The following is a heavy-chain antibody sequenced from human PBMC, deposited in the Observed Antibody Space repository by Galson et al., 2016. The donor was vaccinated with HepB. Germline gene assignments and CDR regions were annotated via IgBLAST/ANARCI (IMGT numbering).Heavy chain of an antibody. D-gene: IGHD6-13*01. Sequence: SETLSLTCTVSGGSLINGYYSWGWIRQPPGEGLEWIGTIYYSGTTFYNPSLRSRLTMFVDTSKNQFSLKLTSMTATDTAMFYCARHRAYTAGTLGAFDIWGQGTMVTVSS. CDR1: GGSLINGYYS. J-gene: IGHJ3*02. V-gene: IGHV4-39*01. CDR3: ARHRAYTAGTLGAFDI. CDR2: IYYSGTT.